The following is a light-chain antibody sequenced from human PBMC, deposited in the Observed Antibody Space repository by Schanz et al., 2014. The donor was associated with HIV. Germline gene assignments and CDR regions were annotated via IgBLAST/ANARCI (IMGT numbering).Light chain of an antibody. J-gene: IGLJ1*01. CDR1: RSNIGTGFD. Sequence: QSVLTQPPSVSGAPGQRVTISCTGTRSNIGTGFDVHWYQLLPGTAPKLLIYGNTNRPSGVPDRFSGSKSGTSASLAITGLQAEDEAEYYCQSYDSSLSGYVFGTGTKLTVL. V-gene: IGLV1-40*01. CDR3: QSYDSSLSGYV. CDR2: GNT.